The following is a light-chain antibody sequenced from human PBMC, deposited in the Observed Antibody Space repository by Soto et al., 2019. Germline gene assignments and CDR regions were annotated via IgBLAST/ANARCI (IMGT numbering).Light chain of an antibody. V-gene: IGKV4-1*01. CDR3: QPYFSTPRT. CDR1: QSVLYSSNNKNY. J-gene: IGKJ1*01. Sequence: DIVLTQSPDSLAVSLGERATINCKSSQSVLYSSNNKNYLAWYQQKPGQPPKLLIYWASTRESGVPDRFSGSGFGTDFPLTISSLQGEDVAVFYCQPYFSTPRTFGQGTKVEIK. CDR2: WAS.